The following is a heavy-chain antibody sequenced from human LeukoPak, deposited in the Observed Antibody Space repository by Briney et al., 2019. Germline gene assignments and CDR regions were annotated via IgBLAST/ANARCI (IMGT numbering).Heavy chain of an antibody. CDR2: ISAYNGNT. J-gene: IGHJ4*02. CDR3: ARESLASSN. V-gene: IGHV1-18*01. D-gene: IGHD6-13*01. Sequence: GASVKVSCKASGYTFTSYGISWVRQAPGQGLEWMGWISAYNGNTNYAQKLQGRVTMTTDTSTSTVYMELSSLRSEDTAVYYCARESLASSNWGQGTLVTVSS. CDR1: GYTFTSYG.